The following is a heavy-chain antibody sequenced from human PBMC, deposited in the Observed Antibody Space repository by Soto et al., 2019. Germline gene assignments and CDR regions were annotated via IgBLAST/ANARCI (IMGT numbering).Heavy chain of an antibody. CDR2: LYYSGST. D-gene: IGHD5-12*01. Sequence: QVQLQESGPGLVKPSQTLSLTCTVSGGSLSSGDYYWSWIRQPPGKGLEWIGYLYYSGSTYYNPSLKSRVTISVDTSKHQFSMKLSSVTASDTAVYYCARVWGYSGYDSYYYYGMDVWGQGTTVTVSS. CDR1: GGSLSSGDYY. V-gene: IGHV4-30-4*01. CDR3: ARVWGYSGYDSYYYYGMDV. J-gene: IGHJ6*02.